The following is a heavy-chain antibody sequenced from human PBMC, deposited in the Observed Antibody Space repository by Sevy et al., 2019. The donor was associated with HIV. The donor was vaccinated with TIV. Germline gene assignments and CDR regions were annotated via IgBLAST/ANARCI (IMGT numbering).Heavy chain of an antibody. V-gene: IGHV3-21*01. CDR1: GFTFSSYS. D-gene: IGHD3-3*01. CDR2: ISSSSSYI. J-gene: IGHJ5*02. Sequence: GGCLRLSCAASGFTFSSYSMNWVRQAPGKGLEWVSSISSSSSYIYYADSVKGRFAMSRDNGKNSLYLQLKSLRAEDTAGYYGARGVPYYDFGGDVASWFDPWGQGTLVTVSS. CDR3: ARGVPYYDFGGDVASWFDP.